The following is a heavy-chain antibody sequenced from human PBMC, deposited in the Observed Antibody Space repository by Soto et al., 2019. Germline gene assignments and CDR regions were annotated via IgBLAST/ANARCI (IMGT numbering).Heavy chain of an antibody. CDR3: AREVSPAAVAGSFDY. CDR1: GGSFSGYY. Sequence: SDTLSLTCAVYGGSFSGYYWSWIRQPPGKGLEWIGEINHSGSTNYNPSLKSRVTISVDTSKNQFSLKLSSVTAADTAVYYCAREVSPAAVAGSFDYWGQGTLVTVSS. J-gene: IGHJ4*02. CDR2: INHSGST. D-gene: IGHD6-19*01. V-gene: IGHV4-34*01.